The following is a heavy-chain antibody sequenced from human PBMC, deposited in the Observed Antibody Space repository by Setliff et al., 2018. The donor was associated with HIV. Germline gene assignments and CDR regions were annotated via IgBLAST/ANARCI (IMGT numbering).Heavy chain of an antibody. CDR2: VNSRGYT. D-gene: IGHD3-22*01. V-gene: IGHV4-61*02. Sequence: KSSVTLSLTCTGSGDSISSGIYYWSWIRQPAGKGLEWIGRVNSRGYTEYNPSFKGRVTISVDTSKNQFSPKLSSVTAAYTAVYYCARDRVDGHDTSGYYYAYWGQGTLVAVSS. CDR3: ARDRVDGHDTSGYYYAY. CDR1: GDSISSGIYY. J-gene: IGHJ4*02.